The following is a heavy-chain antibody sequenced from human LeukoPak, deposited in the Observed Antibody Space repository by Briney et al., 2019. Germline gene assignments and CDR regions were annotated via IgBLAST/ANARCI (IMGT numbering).Heavy chain of an antibody. Sequence: KPSETLSLTCAVYGGSFSGYYWSSIRQPPGKGLEWIGEINHSGSTNYNPSIKSRVTISVDTSKNQFSLKLSSVTAADTAVYYCARFSNNWFDPWGQGTLVTVSS. CDR1: GGSFSGYY. V-gene: IGHV4-34*01. CDR3: ARFSNNWFDP. CDR2: INHSGST. J-gene: IGHJ5*02.